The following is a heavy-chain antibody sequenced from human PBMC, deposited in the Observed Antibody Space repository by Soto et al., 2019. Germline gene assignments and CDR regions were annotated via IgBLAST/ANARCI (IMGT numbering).Heavy chain of an antibody. CDR3: AREAYYYDSSGNAPFFDY. CDR2: ISAYNGNT. Sequence: QVQLVQSGAEVKKPGASVKVSCKASGYTFTSYGISWVRQAPGQGLEWMGWISAYNGNTNYAQKLQGRVTMTTDTSTSTAYMELSSLRSEDTAVYYCAREAYYYDSSGNAPFFDYWGQGTLVTVSS. V-gene: IGHV1-18*04. J-gene: IGHJ4*02. D-gene: IGHD3-22*01. CDR1: GYTFTSYG.